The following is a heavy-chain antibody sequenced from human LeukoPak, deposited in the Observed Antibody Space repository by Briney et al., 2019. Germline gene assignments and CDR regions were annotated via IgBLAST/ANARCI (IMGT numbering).Heavy chain of an antibody. CDR3: ARSAYDYDSSGYNTPYYFDY. CDR2: INTDGSSP. J-gene: IGHJ4*02. V-gene: IGHV3-74*01. Sequence: GGSLRLSCAASRFTFSSFWMHWVRQAPGKGLVWVSRINTDGSSPTYADSVKGRFTISRDNAKNTLYLQMNSLRAEDTAVYYCARSAYDYDSSGYNTPYYFDYWGQGTPVTVSS. CDR1: RFTFSSFW. D-gene: IGHD3-22*01.